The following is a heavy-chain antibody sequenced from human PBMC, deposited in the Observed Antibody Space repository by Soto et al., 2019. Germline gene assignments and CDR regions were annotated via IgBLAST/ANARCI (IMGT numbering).Heavy chain of an antibody. D-gene: IGHD3-16*01. CDR3: AKDGGSHSLLPLVY. CDR2: ISGNGGST. J-gene: IGHJ4*01. CDR1: GFTFSSYA. V-gene: IGHV3-23*01. Sequence: PGGALRLSCAASGFTFSSYAITLVRQAPGKGLEWVSVISGNGGSTYYADSVKGRFTISRDNSKNTVFVQMNSLRAEDTGVYYCAKDGGSHSLLPLVYWGHGTLVTVAS.